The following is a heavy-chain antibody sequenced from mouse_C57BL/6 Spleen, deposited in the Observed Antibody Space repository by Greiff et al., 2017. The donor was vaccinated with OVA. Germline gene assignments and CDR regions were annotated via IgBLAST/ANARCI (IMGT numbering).Heavy chain of an antibody. V-gene: IGHV5-4*01. CDR2: ISDGGSYT. Sequence: EVQLVESGGGLVKPGGSLKLSCAASGFTFSSYAMSWVRQTPEKRLAWVATISDGGSYTYYPDNVKGRFTISRDNAKNNLYLQMSHLKSEDTAMYYCAREYYYGSSYEYFDVWGTGTTVTVSS. CDR1: GFTFSSYA. J-gene: IGHJ1*03. D-gene: IGHD1-1*01. CDR3: AREYYYGSSYEYFDV.